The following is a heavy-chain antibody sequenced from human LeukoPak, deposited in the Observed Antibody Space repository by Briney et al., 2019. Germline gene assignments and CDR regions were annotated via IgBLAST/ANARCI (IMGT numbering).Heavy chain of an antibody. CDR1: GFTFSSYG. CDR2: IWYDGSNK. V-gene: IGHV3-33*01. Sequence: PGRSLRLSCAASGFTFSSYGMHWVRQAPGKGLEWVAVIWYDGSNKYYADSVKGRFTISRDNSMNTLYLQMNSLRAEDTAVYYCARDPIGYYYYGMDVWGQGTTVTVSS. CDR3: ARDPIGYYYYGMDV. J-gene: IGHJ6*02.